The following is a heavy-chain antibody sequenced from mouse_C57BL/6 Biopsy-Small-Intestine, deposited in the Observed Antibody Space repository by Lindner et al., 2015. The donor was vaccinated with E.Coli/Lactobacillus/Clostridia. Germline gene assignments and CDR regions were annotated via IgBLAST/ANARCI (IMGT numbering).Heavy chain of an antibody. D-gene: IGHD2-1*01. CDR2: IRSKSGNYAT. CDR3: VRPISXGNPAWFAY. V-gene: IGHV10-3*01. J-gene: IGHJ3*01. Sequence: VQLQESGGGLVQPKGSLKLSCAAAGFTFNIYAMHWVRQAPGKGLEWVARIRSKSGNYATYYADSVKDRFTISRDDSQSMLYLQMNNLNAEDTAMYYCVRPISXGNPAWFAYWGHGTLVTVSA. CDR1: GFTFNIYA.